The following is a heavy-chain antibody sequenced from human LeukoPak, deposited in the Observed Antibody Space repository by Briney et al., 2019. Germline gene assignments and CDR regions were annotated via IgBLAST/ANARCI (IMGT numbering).Heavy chain of an antibody. Sequence: ASVKVSCKASGYTFTSYDINWVRQATGQGLEWMGWMYPNSGNTGYAQKFQGRVTMTRNTSISTAYMELSSLRSEDTAVYYCARTPGAAGRKNWFDPWGQGTLVTVSS. D-gene: IGHD6-13*01. J-gene: IGHJ5*02. CDR2: MYPNSGNT. V-gene: IGHV1-8*01. CDR1: GYTFTSYD. CDR3: ARTPGAAGRKNWFDP.